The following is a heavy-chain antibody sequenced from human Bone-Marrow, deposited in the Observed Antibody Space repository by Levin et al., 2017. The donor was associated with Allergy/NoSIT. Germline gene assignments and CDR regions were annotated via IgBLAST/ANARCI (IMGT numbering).Heavy chain of an antibody. V-gene: IGHV6-1*01. CDR1: GDRVSSTSVA. D-gene: IGHD2/OR15-2a*01. CDR2: TYYRSRWFN. Sequence: SQTLSLTCAISGDRVSSTSVAWNWIRQSPSRGLEWLGRTYYRSRWFNDYAVSVKSRITINPDTSKNQFSLQLNSVTPEDTAVYYCARGKYSGFDMWGQGTMVTVSS. J-gene: IGHJ3*02. CDR3: ARGKYSGFDM.